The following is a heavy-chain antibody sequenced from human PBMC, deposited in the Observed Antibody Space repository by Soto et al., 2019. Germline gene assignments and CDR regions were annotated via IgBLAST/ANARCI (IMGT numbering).Heavy chain of an antibody. V-gene: IGHV3-23*01. D-gene: IGHD3-10*01. CDR1: GFTFSSYS. J-gene: IGHJ4*02. Sequence: PGGSLRRSCAASGFTFSSYSMSWVRQAPGKGLEWVSGFSTSGDGGTTYYADSVKGRFTISRDNSKNTLFLQMNSLRAEDTAIYYCAKKVNSGSGSQYFDYCRKRTMVPVCS. CDR3: AKKVNSGSGSQYFDY. CDR2: FSTSGDGGTT.